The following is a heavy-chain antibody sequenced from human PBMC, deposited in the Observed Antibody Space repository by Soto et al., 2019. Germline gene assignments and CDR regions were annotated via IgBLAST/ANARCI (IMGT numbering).Heavy chain of an antibody. J-gene: IGHJ4*02. CDR1: GFTFSDYT. CDR2: ISGSGGST. Sequence: GSLRLSCAASGFTFSDYTMTWDRQVPGKGLEWVSAISGSGGSTYYADSVKGRFTISRDNSKNTLYLQMNSLRAEDTALYFCAKAGWNYYFDYWGRGTPVTVSS. D-gene: IGHD1-7*01. CDR3: AKAGWNYYFDY. V-gene: IGHV3-23*01.